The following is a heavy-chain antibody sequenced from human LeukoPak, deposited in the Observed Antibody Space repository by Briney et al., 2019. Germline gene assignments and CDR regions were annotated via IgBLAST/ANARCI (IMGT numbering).Heavy chain of an antibody. D-gene: IGHD3-10*01. Sequence: PGGTLRLSCAASGFTFSSYEMNWVRQAPAQGLEWVSYISSSGSTIYYADSVKGRFTISRDNAKNSLYLQMNSLRAEDTAVDYCARDNYGSGYIWGRGTMVTVSS. CDR1: GFTFSSYE. CDR2: ISSSGSTI. V-gene: IGHV3-48*03. CDR3: ARDNYGSGYI. J-gene: IGHJ3*02.